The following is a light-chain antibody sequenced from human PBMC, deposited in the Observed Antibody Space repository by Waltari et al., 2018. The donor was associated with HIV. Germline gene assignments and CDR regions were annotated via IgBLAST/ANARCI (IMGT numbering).Light chain of an antibody. Sequence: QSALTQPASVSGSPGQSITISCTGTSSDVGSYNLVSWYQQHPGKAPKLMIYEVSNRPSGVSTRFSGSKSGNTASLTISGLQAEDGADYYCCSYAGSSCYVFGTGTKVTVL. CDR3: CSYAGSSCYV. CDR1: SSDVGSYNL. V-gene: IGLV2-23*02. J-gene: IGLJ1*01. CDR2: EVS.